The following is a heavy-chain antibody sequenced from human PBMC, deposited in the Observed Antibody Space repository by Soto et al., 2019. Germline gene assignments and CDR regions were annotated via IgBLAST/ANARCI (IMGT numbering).Heavy chain of an antibody. CDR2: IIPILGIA. V-gene: IGHV1-69*02. CDR3: ARNRVTGTTSMVGYYYYMDV. D-gene: IGHD1-7*01. CDR1: GGTFSSYT. Sequence: ASVKVSCKASGGTFSSYTISWVRQAPGQGLEWMGRIIPILGIANYAQKFQGRVTITADKSTSTAYMELSSLRSEDTAVYYCARNRVTGTTSMVGYYYYMDVWGKGTTVTVSS. J-gene: IGHJ6*03.